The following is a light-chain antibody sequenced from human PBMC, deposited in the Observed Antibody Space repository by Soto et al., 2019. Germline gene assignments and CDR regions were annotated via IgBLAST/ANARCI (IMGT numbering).Light chain of an antibody. J-gene: IGKJ3*01. CDR2: AAS. Sequence: DIQMTQSPSSLSASVGDRVIITCRASQGISNYLAWYQQKPGKVPKLLIYAASTLQSGVPSRFSGSGSGTDFTLTISSLQPEDVATYYCQKYNSALLFTFGPGTKVDIK. CDR1: QGISNY. CDR3: QKYNSALLFT. V-gene: IGKV1-27*01.